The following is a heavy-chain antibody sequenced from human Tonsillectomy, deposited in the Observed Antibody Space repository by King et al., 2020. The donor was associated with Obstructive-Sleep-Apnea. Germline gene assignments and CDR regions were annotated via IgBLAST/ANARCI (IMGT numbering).Heavy chain of an antibody. Sequence: VQLVESGGGVVQPGRSLRLSCAASGFTFSTYEMHWVRQAPGQGLEWVAVISYDGRDKYYADSVKGRFTISSDNSKNTLSLQMNSLTTEDTAVFYCATYGDYPGSSFDYWGQGTLVTVSS. CDR2: ISYDGRDK. CDR1: GFTFSTYE. D-gene: IGHD4-17*01. CDR3: ATYGDYPGSSFDY. V-gene: IGHV3-30*04. J-gene: IGHJ4*02.